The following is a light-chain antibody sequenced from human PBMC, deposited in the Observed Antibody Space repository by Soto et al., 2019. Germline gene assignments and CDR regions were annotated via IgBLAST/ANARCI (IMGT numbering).Light chain of an antibody. V-gene: IGKV1-5*01. Sequence: GDRVTITCRARQSVTNWLAGYQQKPGKAPNLLIYGASRLQSGIPSRFSGSGSGTEFTLTISSLQPDDFATYYCHQYTTFPYTFGQGTKLEIK. CDR3: HQYTTFPYT. J-gene: IGKJ2*01. CDR2: GAS. CDR1: QSVTNW.